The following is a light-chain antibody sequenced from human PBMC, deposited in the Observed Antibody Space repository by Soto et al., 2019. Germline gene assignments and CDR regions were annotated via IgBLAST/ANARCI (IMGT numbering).Light chain of an antibody. J-gene: IGKJ2*01. CDR3: QQYNSSPYT. V-gene: IGKV1-5*01. CDR1: QRFSTW. CDR2: DAS. Sequence: DIQMTQSPSTLSASVGDRVTITCRASQRFSTWLAWYQQKPGKAPRLLIYDASSLEGGVPSRFSGRGSGTECTLTISGLQTDDFATYYCQQYNSSPYTFGQGTKLEIK.